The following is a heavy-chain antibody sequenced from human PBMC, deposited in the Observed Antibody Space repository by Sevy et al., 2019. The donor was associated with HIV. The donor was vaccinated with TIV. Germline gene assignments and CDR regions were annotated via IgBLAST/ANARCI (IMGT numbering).Heavy chain of an antibody. Sequence: GVSLRLSCAASGFSFSANWMNWVRQAPGKGLEWVANIKGDGSDKQYVDSVEGRFTISRDNAKNVLYLQMNSLRVEDTAVYYCAHETFGRFESWGQGTLVTVSS. CDR2: IKGDGSDK. D-gene: IGHD3-16*01. J-gene: IGHJ4*02. V-gene: IGHV3-7*01. CDR3: AHETFGRFES. CDR1: GFSFSANW.